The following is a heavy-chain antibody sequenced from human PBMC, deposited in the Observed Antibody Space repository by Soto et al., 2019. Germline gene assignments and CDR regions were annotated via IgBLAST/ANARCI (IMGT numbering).Heavy chain of an antibody. CDR3: AHSRCGGDCLQSYSSHYYYGMDV. CDR1: GFSLSTGGVG. D-gene: IGHD2-21*02. Sequence: QITLKESGPSLVKPTQTLTLTCTFSGFSLSTGGVGVGWIRQPPGKALEWLALIYWDDDKRYSPSLRSRLPVTKDTSKNRVVLTMTNMDPVDTATYYCAHSRCGGDCLQSYSSHYYYGMDVWGQGTTVTVSS. V-gene: IGHV2-5*02. J-gene: IGHJ6*02. CDR2: IYWDDDK.